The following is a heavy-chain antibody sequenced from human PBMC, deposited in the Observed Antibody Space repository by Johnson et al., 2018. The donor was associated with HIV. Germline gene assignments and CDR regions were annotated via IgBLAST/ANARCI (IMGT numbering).Heavy chain of an antibody. CDR2: ISWDGGST. V-gene: IGHV3-43D*03. CDR1: GFTFDDYA. Sequence: VQLVESGGGLVQPGGSLRLSCAASGFTFDDYAMHWVRQAPGKGLEWVSLISWDGGSTYYADSVKGRFTISRDNSKNTLYLQMNSLRAEDTAVYYCAKDTVSGSYYDAFDIWGQGTMVTVSS. D-gene: IGHD1-26*01. CDR3: AKDTVSGSYYDAFDI. J-gene: IGHJ3*02.